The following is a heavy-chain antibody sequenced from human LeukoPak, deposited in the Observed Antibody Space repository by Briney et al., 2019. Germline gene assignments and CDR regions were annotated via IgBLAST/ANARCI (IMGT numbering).Heavy chain of an antibody. CDR1: GFTFSSYG. J-gene: IGHJ4*02. CDR3: ARGANYYGSGSYYLDY. D-gene: IGHD3-10*01. Sequence: GGSLRLSCAASGFTFSSYGMHWVRQAPGKGLEWVAVISYDGSNKYYADSVKGRFTISRDNSKNTLYLQMNSLRAEDTAVYYCARGANYYGSGSYYLDYWGQGTLVTVSS. CDR2: ISYDGSNK. V-gene: IGHV3-30-3*01.